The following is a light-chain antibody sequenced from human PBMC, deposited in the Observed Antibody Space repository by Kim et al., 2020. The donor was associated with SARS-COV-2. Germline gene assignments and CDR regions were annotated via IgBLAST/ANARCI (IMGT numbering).Light chain of an antibody. Sequence: PGEGATLSCGASQSVSSSYLAWYQQKPGLAPRLLIYDASSRATGIPDRFSGSGSGTDFTLTISRLEPEDFAVYYCQQYGSSPPITFGQGTRLEIK. V-gene: IGKV3D-20*01. J-gene: IGKJ5*01. CDR1: QSVSSSY. CDR2: DAS. CDR3: QQYGSSPPIT.